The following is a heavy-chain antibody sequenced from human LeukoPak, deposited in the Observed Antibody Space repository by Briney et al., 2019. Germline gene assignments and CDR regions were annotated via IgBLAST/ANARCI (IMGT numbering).Heavy chain of an antibody. CDR3: ARGFRVRGAHDY. Sequence: SETLSLTCAVYGGSFSGYYWSWIRQPPGKGLEWIGEINHSGSTNYNPSLKSRVTISVDTSKNQFSLKLSSVTAADTAVYYCARGFRVRGAHDYWGQGTLVTVSS. D-gene: IGHD3-10*01. CDR1: GGSFSGYY. V-gene: IGHV4-34*01. CDR2: INHSGST. J-gene: IGHJ4*02.